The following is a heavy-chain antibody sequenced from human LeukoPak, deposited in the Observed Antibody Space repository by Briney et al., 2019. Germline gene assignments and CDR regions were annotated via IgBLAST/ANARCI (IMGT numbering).Heavy chain of an antibody. D-gene: IGHD3-9*01. CDR1: GFTFSSYS. V-gene: IGHV3-21*04. J-gene: IGHJ6*03. CDR3: ARGVLYYDILTGYLDYYMDV. Sequence: GGSLRLSCAASGFTFSSYSMNWVRQAPGKGLEWVSSISSSSSYIYYADSVKGRFTISRDNAKNSLYLQVNSLRAEDTAVYYCARGVLYYDILTGYLDYYMDVWGKGTTVTISS. CDR2: ISSSSSYI.